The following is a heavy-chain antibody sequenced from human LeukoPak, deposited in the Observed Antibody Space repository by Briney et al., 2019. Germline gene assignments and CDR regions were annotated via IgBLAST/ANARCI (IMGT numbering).Heavy chain of an antibody. V-gene: IGHV4-59*01. Sequence: SETLSLTCTVSGGSISSYYWSWIPQPPGKGLEWSGYIYYSGSTNYNPSLKSRVTISVDTSKNQFSLKLSSVTAADTAVYYCASGYSYGPLYYYGMDVWGKGTTVTVSS. D-gene: IGHD5-18*01. CDR3: ASGYSYGPLYYYGMDV. J-gene: IGHJ6*04. CDR1: GGSISSYY. CDR2: IYYSGST.